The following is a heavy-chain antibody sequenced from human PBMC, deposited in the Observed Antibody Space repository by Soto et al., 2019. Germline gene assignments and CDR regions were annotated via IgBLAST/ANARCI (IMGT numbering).Heavy chain of an antibody. CDR3: VRGTTAWRGMDY. CDR2: TCRYGREL. Sequence: PGGSLRLSCAASGFTFSTYCMHWVRHTPGAGLVWVSRTCRYGRELYYADSVKGRFTIPRDDAKNTLYLQMDSLRVEDTGIYYCVRGTTAWRGMDYWGQGALVTVSS. CDR1: GFTFSTYC. J-gene: IGHJ4*02. V-gene: IGHV3-74*01. D-gene: IGHD1-1*01.